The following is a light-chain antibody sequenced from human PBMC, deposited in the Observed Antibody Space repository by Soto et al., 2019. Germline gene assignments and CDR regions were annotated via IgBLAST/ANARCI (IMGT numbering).Light chain of an antibody. V-gene: IGLV2-11*01. J-gene: IGLJ2*01. Sequence: QSALTQPRSVSGSPGQSVTISCTGTSSDVGAFNFVSWYRHHPGRAPKLMISDVTKRPSGVPDRFSGSKSGNTASLTISGLQAEDEADYYCCSYVGTSVLLFGGGTQLTVL. CDR2: DVT. CDR1: SSDVGAFNF. CDR3: CSYVGTSVLL.